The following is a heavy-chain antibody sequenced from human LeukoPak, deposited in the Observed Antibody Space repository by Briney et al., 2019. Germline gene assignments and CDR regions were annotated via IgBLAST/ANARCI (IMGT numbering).Heavy chain of an antibody. CDR1: GFTFSSYG. CDR2: ISYDGSHK. CDR3: AKGPETGWYEYFQH. J-gene: IGHJ1*01. Sequence: GGSLRLSCAASGFTFSSYGMHWVRQAPGKGLEWVAVISYDGSHKYYADPVKGRFTISRDNSKNTLYLQMNSLRAEDTAVYYCAKGPETGWYEYFQHWGQGTLVTVSS. V-gene: IGHV3-30*18. D-gene: IGHD6-19*01.